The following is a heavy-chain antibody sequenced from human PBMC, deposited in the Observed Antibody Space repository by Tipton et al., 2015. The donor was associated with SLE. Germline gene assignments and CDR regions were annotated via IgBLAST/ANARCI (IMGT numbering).Heavy chain of an antibody. CDR3: ARGDYGTKPGFDY. D-gene: IGHD4-17*01. V-gene: IGHV4-39*07. Sequence: TLSLTCIVSGGSTTTSRNYWGWIRQPPGKGLEWIASIHYTGNTYYNPSLKSRVIISVDTSKNQFSLKLSSMTAADTAVYYCARGDYGTKPGFDYWGQGTLVTVSS. CDR1: GGSTTTSRNY. CDR2: IHYTGNT. J-gene: IGHJ4*02.